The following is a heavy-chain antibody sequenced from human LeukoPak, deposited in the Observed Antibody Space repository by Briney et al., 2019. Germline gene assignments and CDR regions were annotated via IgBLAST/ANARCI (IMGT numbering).Heavy chain of an antibody. CDR3: ARDPTYYDFWSGYPDAFDI. Sequence: SETLSLTCTVSGGSISSGSYYWSWIRQPAGKGLEWIGRIYTSGSTNYNPSLKSRVTISVDTSKNQFSLKLSSVTAADTAVYYCARDPTYYDFWSGYPDAFDIWGQGTMVTVSS. V-gene: IGHV4-61*02. CDR2: IYTSGST. D-gene: IGHD3-3*01. J-gene: IGHJ3*02. CDR1: GGSISSGSYY.